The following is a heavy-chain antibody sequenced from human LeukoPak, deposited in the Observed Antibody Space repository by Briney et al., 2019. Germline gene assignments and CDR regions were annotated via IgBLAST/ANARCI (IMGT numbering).Heavy chain of an antibody. J-gene: IGHJ4*02. V-gene: IGHV3-7*01. CDR1: GFTFSSYW. CDR3: ARSGYYYDSSGQFDY. Sequence: GGSLRLSCAASGFTFSSYWMSWVRQAPGKGQEWVANIKQDGSEKYYVDSVKGRFTISRDNAKNSLYLQMNSLRAEDTAVYYCARSGYYYDSSGQFDYWGQGTLVTVSS. CDR2: IKQDGSEK. D-gene: IGHD3-22*01.